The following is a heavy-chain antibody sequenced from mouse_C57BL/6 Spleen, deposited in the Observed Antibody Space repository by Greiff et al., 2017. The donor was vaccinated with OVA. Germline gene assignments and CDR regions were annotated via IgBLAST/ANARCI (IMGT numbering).Heavy chain of an antibody. D-gene: IGHD1-1*01. CDR2: IYPGDGDT. Sequence: VQLVESGPELVKPGASVKISCKASGYAFSSSWMNWVKQRPGKGLEWIGRIYPGDGDTNYNEKFKGKATLTADKSSSTAYMQFSSLTSEDSAIYYCARGHYYGSSYDYAMDYWGQGTSVTVSS. CDR1: GYAFSSSW. J-gene: IGHJ4*01. CDR3: ARGHYYGSSYDYAMDY. V-gene: IGHV1-82*01.